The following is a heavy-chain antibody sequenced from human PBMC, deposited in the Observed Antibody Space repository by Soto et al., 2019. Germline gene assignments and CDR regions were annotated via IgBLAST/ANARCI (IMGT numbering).Heavy chain of an antibody. D-gene: IGHD2-15*01. CDR2: IIPIFGTA. Sequence: SVKVSCKASGGTFSSYAISWVRQAPGQGLEWMGGIIPIFGTANYAQKFQGRVTITADESTSTAYMELSSLRSEDTAVYYCARGYCSGGSCYGSFDYWGQGTLVTVSS. V-gene: IGHV1-69*13. CDR1: GGTFSSYA. J-gene: IGHJ4*02. CDR3: ARGYCSGGSCYGSFDY.